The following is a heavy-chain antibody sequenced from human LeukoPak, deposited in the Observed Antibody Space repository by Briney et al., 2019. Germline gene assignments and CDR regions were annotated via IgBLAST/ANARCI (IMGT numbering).Heavy chain of an antibody. J-gene: IGHJ4*02. CDR2: IYTGGST. D-gene: IGHD3-22*01. CDR3: ARNRRDRSGYYQDFDY. V-gene: IGHV3-53*01. Sequence: GGSLRLSCAASGFTVSSSFMTWVRQAPGKGLEWVSVIYTGGSTYYADSVKGRFTISRDDSKNTLYLQMNSLRVEDTAVYYCARNRRDRSGYYQDFDYWGQGTLVTVSS. CDR1: GFTVSSSF.